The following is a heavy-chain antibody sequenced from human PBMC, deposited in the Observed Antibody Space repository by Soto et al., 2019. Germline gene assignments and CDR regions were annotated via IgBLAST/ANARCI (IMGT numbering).Heavy chain of an antibody. CDR1: GFTFSSYS. CDR3: ARGAYLNWFDP. CDR2: ISSSSSTI. V-gene: IGHV3-48*01. J-gene: IGHJ5*02. Sequence: EVQLVESGGGLVQPGGSLRLSCAASGFTFSSYSMNWVRQAPGKGLEWVSYISSSSSTIYYAGSVKGRFTISRDNAKNSLYLQMNSLRAEDTAVYYCARGAYLNWFDPWGQGTLVTVSS.